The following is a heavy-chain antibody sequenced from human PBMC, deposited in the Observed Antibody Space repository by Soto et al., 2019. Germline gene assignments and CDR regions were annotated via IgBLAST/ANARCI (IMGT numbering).Heavy chain of an antibody. CDR1: IGSFNPYY. J-gene: IGHJ5*02. Sequence: PSETLSLTCAVYIGSFNPYYWTWIRQPPGKGLEWIGEINHSGSANYNPSLKSRVTISVDTSKNQFSLKLTSVTAADTAVYYCARSVFPWGQGTLVTVSS. CDR2: INHSGSA. V-gene: IGHV4-34*09. CDR3: ARSVFP.